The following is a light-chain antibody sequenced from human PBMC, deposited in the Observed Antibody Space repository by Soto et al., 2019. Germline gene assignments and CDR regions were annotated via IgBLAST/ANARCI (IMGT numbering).Light chain of an antibody. Sequence: EIVMTQSPATLSVSPGERATLSCRASQSVSSNLAWYQQKPGQAPRLLIYGASTRATDIPARFSGSGSGTEFTLTISSLQSEDFAVYYCQQYNNWPPRFGPGTKVDIK. CDR2: GAS. CDR3: QQYNNWPPR. J-gene: IGKJ3*01. CDR1: QSVSSN. V-gene: IGKV3-15*01.